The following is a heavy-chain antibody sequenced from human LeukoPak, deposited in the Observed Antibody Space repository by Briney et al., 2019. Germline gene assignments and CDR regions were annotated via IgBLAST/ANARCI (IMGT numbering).Heavy chain of an antibody. Sequence: SETLSLTCTVSGGSISSSSYYWGWIRQPPGKGLEWIGSIYYSGSTYYNPSLKSRVTISVDTSKNQFSLKLSSVTAADTAVYYCARHPQYSSSWPYYYYYGMDVWGQGTTVTVS. CDR1: GGSISSSSYY. V-gene: IGHV4-39*01. J-gene: IGHJ6*02. D-gene: IGHD6-13*01. CDR3: ARHPQYSSSWPYYYYYGMDV. CDR2: IYYSGST.